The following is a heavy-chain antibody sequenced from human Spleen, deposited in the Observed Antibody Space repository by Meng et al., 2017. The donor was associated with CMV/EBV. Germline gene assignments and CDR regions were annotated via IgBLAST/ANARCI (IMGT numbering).Heavy chain of an antibody. CDR3: ARGVACTSISCYYIDY. Sequence: GSISSSSYYWGWIRQPPGKGLEWIGGIYYSGGTYYTPSLKSRVTISVGTSKNQFSLKLTSVTAADTAVYYCARGVACTSISCYYIDYWGQGTLVTVSS. V-gene: IGHV4-39*07. CDR2: IYYSGGT. D-gene: IGHD2-2*01. CDR1: GSISSSSYY. J-gene: IGHJ4*02.